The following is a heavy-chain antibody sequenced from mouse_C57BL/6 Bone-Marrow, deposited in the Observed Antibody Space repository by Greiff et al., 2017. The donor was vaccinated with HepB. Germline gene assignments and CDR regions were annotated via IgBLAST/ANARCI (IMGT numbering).Heavy chain of an antibody. D-gene: IGHD2-3*01. CDR2: IYPGSGNT. CDR1: GYTFTDYY. V-gene: IGHV1-76*01. J-gene: IGHJ2*01. CDR3: AREGYFYDGYYLGLFDY. Sequence: VQLQQSGAELVRPGASVKLSCKASGYTFTDYYINWVKQRPGQGLEWIARIYPGSGNTYYNEKFKGKATLTAEKSSSTAYMQLSSLTSEDSAVYFCAREGYFYDGYYLGLFDYWGQGTTLTVSS.